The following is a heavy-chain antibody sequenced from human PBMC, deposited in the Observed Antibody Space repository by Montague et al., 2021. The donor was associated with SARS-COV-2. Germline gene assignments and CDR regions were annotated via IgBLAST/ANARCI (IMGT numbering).Heavy chain of an antibody. D-gene: IGHD6-13*01. CDR3: ARLPLVSSWSRAAGYYYYGMDV. Sequence: SETLSLTCTVSGGSISRSTSAWAWIRQPPGKGLEWIGSISYTGSTYYXPSLKSRVTISVDTSRNQFSLRLSSVTAADTSAYYCARLPLVSSWSRAAGYYYYGMDVWGQGTTATVSS. CDR2: ISYTGST. J-gene: IGHJ6*02. V-gene: IGHV4-39*01. CDR1: GGSISRSTSA.